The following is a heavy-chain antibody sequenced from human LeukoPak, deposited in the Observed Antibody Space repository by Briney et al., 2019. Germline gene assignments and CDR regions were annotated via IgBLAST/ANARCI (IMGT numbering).Heavy chain of an antibody. V-gene: IGHV1-69*06. J-gene: IGHJ4*02. Sequence: ASVKVSCKASGGTFSSYAIGWVRQAPGQGLEWMGGIIPIFGTANYAQKFQGRVTITADKSTSTAYMELSSLRSEDTAVYYCARGVVVTAIYPFDYWGQGTLVTVSS. CDR2: IIPIFGTA. CDR1: GGTFSSYA. CDR3: ARGVVVTAIYPFDY. D-gene: IGHD2-21*02.